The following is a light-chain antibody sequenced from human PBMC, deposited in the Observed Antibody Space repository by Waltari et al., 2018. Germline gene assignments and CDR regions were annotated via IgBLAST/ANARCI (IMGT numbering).Light chain of an antibody. Sequence: EIVLTQSPATLSLSPGERATLSCRASQSVYTYLAWYQQKPGQAPRLLIYTASNRASGVPARFSGSGSGTDFTLTITSLEPEDFAVYYCQQRSNWPLTLGGGTKVEIK. V-gene: IGKV3-11*01. J-gene: IGKJ4*01. CDR1: QSVYTY. CDR3: QQRSNWPLT. CDR2: TAS.